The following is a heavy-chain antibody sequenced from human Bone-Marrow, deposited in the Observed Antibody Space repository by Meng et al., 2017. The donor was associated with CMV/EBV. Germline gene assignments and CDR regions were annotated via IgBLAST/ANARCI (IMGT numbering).Heavy chain of an antibody. D-gene: IGHD3-3*01. CDR2: IYHSGST. J-gene: IGHJ5*02. V-gene: IGHV4-38-2*02. CDR3: ARSGFPFWSGYYSNGARWGSSWFDP. Sequence: SETLSLTCTVSGYSISSGYYWGWIRQPPGKGLEWIGSIYHSGSTYYNPSLKSRVTISVDTSKNQFSLKLSSVTAADTAVYYCARSGFPFWSGYYSNGARWGSSWFDPWGQGTLVTVSS. CDR1: GYSISSGYY.